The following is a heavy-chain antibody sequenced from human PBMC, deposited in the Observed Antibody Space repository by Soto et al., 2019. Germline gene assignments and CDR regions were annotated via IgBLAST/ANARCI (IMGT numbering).Heavy chain of an antibody. CDR3: ARDRRAVADAYYYYGMDV. CDR1: GGSISSYY. CDR2: IYYSGST. D-gene: IGHD6-19*01. Sequence: QVQLQESGPGLVKPSETLSLTCTVSGGSISSYYWSWIRQPPGKGLEWIGYIYYSGSTNYNPSLKSRVTISVDTSKNQFSLKLSSVTAADTAVYYCARDRRAVADAYYYYGMDVWGQGTTVTVSS. J-gene: IGHJ6*02. V-gene: IGHV4-59*01.